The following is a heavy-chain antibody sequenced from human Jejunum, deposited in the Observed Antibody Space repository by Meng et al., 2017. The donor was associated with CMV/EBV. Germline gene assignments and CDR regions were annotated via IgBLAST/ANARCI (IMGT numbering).Heavy chain of an antibody. D-gene: IGHD1-26*01. V-gene: IGHV2-5*02. Sequence: QITLKESCPTLVKPTQTLPLTCSFSGFSPSNSGEGVGWIRQPPGKALEWLALIYRGDDKRYSPSLNSRLTIAKDTSKNEVVLTLSNMGPADTGTYYCAHFVGGYYPSRPDYWGQGTLVTVSS. J-gene: IGHJ4*02. CDR3: AHFVGGYYPSRPDY. CDR1: GFSPSNSGEG. CDR2: IYRGDDK.